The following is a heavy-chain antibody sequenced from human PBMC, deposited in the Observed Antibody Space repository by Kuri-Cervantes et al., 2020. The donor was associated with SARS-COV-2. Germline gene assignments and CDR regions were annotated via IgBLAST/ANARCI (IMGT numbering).Heavy chain of an antibody. V-gene: IGHV3-23*01. J-gene: IGHJ4*02. CDR3: ARGDFTAGFY. D-gene: IGHD2-15*01. Sequence: GESLKISCAASGFTFSSYAMSWVRQAPGKGLEWVSAISGSGGSTYYADSVKGRFTISRDNSKNTLYLQMNSLRAEDTAVYYCARGDFTAGFYWGQGTQVTVSS. CDR2: ISGSGGST. CDR1: GFTFSSYA.